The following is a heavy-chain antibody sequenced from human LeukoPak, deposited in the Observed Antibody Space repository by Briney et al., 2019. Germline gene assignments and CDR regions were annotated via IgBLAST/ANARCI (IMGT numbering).Heavy chain of an antibody. D-gene: IGHD1-26*01. Sequence: PSETLSLTCSVSGGSISSSSYYWGWIRQPPWKGLAWIGSFYYTGSTYYNPSLQSRVTISIDTSKNQFSLNLSSVTAADTAVYYCARVGSYGALFAPLYYYYYYMDVWGKGTTVTVSS. V-gene: IGHV4-39*07. CDR1: GGSISSSSYY. CDR2: FYYTGST. CDR3: ARVGSYGALFAPLYYYYYYMDV. J-gene: IGHJ6*03.